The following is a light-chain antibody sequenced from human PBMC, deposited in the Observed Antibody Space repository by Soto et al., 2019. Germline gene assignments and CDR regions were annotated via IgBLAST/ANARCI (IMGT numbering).Light chain of an antibody. Sequence: EIVLTQSPATLPLSPGERATLSCRASQSFNNYSAWYQQKPGQAPRLLIYDASNRATGIPARFSGSGSGTDFTLTISSLEPEDYAVYYCHPRTTGPPGMYTFGQGTKLEIK. V-gene: IGKV3-11*01. CDR1: QSFNNY. CDR3: HPRTTGPPGMYT. J-gene: IGKJ2*01. CDR2: DAS.